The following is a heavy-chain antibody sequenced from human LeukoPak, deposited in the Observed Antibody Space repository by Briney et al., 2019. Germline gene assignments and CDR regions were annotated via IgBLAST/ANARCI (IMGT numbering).Heavy chain of an antibody. CDR1: GGTFSSYA. V-gene: IGHV1-69*13. CDR2: IIPIFGTA. CDR3: ARGSWGRRGQGSPYPGLAISYYYYMDV. D-gene: IGHD7-27*01. Sequence: GASVKVSCKASGGTFSSYAISWVRQAPGQGLEWMGGIIPIFGTANYAQKFQGRVTITADESTSTAYMELSSLRSEDTAVYYCARGSWGRRGQGSPYPGLAISYYYYMDVWGKGTTVTISS. J-gene: IGHJ6*03.